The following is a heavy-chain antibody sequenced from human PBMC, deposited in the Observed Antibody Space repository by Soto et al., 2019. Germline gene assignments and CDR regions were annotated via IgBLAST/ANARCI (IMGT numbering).Heavy chain of an antibody. D-gene: IGHD1-1*01. V-gene: IGHV3-30*18. CDR1: GFTFSSYG. Sequence: QVQLVESGGGVVQPGRSLRLSCAASGFTFSSYGMHWVRQAPGKGLEWVAVISYDGSNKYYADSVKGRFTISRDNSQNSLYMQKNSLRSEDTAVYYCGKGGKIVRCYGTEVWCHGTKVTVSS. CDR2: ISYDGSNK. CDR3: GKGGKIVRCYGTEV. J-gene: IGHJ6*02.